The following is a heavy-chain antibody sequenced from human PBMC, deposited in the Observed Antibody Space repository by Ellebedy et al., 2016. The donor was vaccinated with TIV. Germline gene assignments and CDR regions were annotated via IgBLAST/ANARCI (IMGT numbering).Heavy chain of an antibody. Sequence: SETLSLXXAVYGGSFSGYYWSWIRQPPGKGLEWIGEINHSGSTNYNPSLKSRVTISVDTSKNQFSLKLSSVTAADTAVYYCASYQLLYNWFDPWGQGTLVTVSS. CDR3: ASYQLLYNWFDP. D-gene: IGHD2-2*01. J-gene: IGHJ5*02. CDR1: GGSFSGYY. V-gene: IGHV4-34*01. CDR2: INHSGST.